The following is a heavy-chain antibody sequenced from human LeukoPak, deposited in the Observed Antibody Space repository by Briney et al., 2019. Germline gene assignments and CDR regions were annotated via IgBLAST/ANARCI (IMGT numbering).Heavy chain of an antibody. J-gene: IGHJ6*03. V-gene: IGHV3-11*01. CDR3: ARDSRYCSSTSCQSYYYYMDV. CDR1: GFTFSDYY. Sequence: PGGSLRLSCAASGFTFSDYYMSWIRQAPGKGLEWVSYISSSGSTIYYADSVKGRFTISRDNAKNSLYLQMNSLRAEYTAVYYCARDSRYCSSTSCQSYYYYMDVWGKGTTVTISS. D-gene: IGHD2-2*01. CDR2: ISSSGSTI.